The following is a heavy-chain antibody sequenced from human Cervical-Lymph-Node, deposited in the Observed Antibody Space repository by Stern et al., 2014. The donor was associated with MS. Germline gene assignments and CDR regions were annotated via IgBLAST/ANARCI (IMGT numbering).Heavy chain of an antibody. J-gene: IGHJ3*02. CDR3: ARAKTAMAVHAFDI. Sequence: VQLVESGAEVKKPGSSVKVSCKASGGTFSSYATRWIRQAPGQGLEWMGGIIPIFGTANYAQKFQGRVTITADESTSTAYMELSSLRSEDTAVYYCARAKTAMAVHAFDIWGQGTMVTVSS. CDR1: GGTFSSYA. D-gene: IGHD5-18*01. V-gene: IGHV1-69*01. CDR2: IIPIFGTA.